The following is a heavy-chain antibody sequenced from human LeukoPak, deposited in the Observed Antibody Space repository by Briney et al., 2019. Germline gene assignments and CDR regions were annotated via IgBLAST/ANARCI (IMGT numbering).Heavy chain of an antibody. V-gene: IGHV1-2*02. CDR1: GYTFTGYY. CDR3: ARFAPSGSWYVGRGRWFDP. D-gene: IGHD6-13*01. Sequence: ASVKVSCKASGYTFTGYYMHWVRQAPGQGLEWMGWINPNSGGTNYAQKFQGRVTMTRDTSISTAYMELSRLRSDDMAVYYCARFAPSGSWYVGRGRWFDPWGQGTLVTVSS. CDR2: INPNSGGT. J-gene: IGHJ5*02.